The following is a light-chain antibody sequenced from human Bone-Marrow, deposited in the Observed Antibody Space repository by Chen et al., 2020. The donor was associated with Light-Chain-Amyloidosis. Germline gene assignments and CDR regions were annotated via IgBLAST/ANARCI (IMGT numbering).Light chain of an antibody. CDR1: DLPTKY. Sequence: SSQLPQPPSLSVSPGPTPGLPCSGDDLPTKYAYWYQQKPDQAPVLVIHRDTERPSGISERFSGSSSGTTATLTISGVQAEDEADYHCQSADSSSTYEVIFGGGTKLTVL. CDR2: RDT. CDR3: QSADSSSTYEVI. V-gene: IGLV3-25*03. J-gene: IGLJ2*01.